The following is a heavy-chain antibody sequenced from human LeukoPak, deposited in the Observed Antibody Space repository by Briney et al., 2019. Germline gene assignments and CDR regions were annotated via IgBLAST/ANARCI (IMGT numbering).Heavy chain of an antibody. CDR3: SRGRADGYSGYDFGDY. CDR2: INPNSGVT. CDR1: GYTFTGYY. J-gene: IGHJ4*02. Sequence: ASATVSCKASGYTFTGYYMHWVRQAPGQGLEWMGWINPNSGVTDYEQKFQGRVTMARDTSISTAYVELSSLTSDDTAVYYCSRGRADGYSGYDFGDYWGQGTLVT. V-gene: IGHV1-2*02. D-gene: IGHD5-12*01.